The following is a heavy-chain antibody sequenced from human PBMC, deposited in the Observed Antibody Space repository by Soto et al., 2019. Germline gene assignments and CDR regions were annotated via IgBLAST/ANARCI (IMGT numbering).Heavy chain of an antibody. CDR2: IGPYNGNT. CDR3: AREAGRCSGGTCFSDWFGP. J-gene: IGHJ5*02. V-gene: IGHV1-18*01. CDR1: GYTFTSYG. D-gene: IGHD2-15*01. Sequence: ASVKVSCKASGYTFTSYGISWVRQAPGQGLEWMGWIGPYNGNTHYAQKLQGRVTMTTDTSTSTAYMELRSLRSDDTAVYYCAREAGRCSGGTCFSDWFGPWGQGTLVTVSS.